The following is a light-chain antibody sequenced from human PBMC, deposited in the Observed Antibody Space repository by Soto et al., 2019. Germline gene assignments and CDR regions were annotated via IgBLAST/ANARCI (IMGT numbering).Light chain of an antibody. CDR3: QQYGSSPQT. V-gene: IGKV3-20*01. CDR1: ESVSSTY. CDR2: GAS. J-gene: IGKJ1*01. Sequence: EIVRTHSPDTLAVAPVEGASLSCKASESVSSTYLAWYQQKPGQPPRLLIYGASSRATGIPHRFSGSGSGTDFTLTISRLEPEDFAVYYCQQYGSSPQTFGQGTKVDIK.